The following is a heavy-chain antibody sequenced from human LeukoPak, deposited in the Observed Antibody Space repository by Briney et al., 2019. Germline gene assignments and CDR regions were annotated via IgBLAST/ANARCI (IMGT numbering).Heavy chain of an antibody. CDR2: IRQDGSDK. CDR1: RFTFSDYW. J-gene: IGHJ3*02. V-gene: IGHV3-7*01. CDR3: ATMLPGTRGAFDI. D-gene: IGHD2-15*01. Sequence: PGGSLRLSCAGARFTFSDYWMSWVRQAPGKGLEWVANIRQDGSDKYYVDSVKGRFTISRDNAKKSLYLQMNSLRAEDTAVYYCATMLPGTRGAFDIWGQGTMVTVSS.